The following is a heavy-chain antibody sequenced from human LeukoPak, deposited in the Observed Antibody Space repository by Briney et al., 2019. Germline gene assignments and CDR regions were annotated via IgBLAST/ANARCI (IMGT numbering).Heavy chain of an antibody. CDR2: PNTGNT. J-gene: IGHJ5*02. Sequence: PNTGNTGYAQKFQGRVTMTRDTSTSTAYMELRDLRSEDTAVYYCVRDGEGVAISVNYWFDPWGQGTLVTVSS. V-gene: IGHV1-8*01. CDR3: VRDGEGVAISVNYWFDP. D-gene: IGHD3-10*01.